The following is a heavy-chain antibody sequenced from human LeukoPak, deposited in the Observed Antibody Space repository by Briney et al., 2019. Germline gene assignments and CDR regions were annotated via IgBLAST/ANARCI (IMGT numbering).Heavy chain of an antibody. CDR2: ISSSGNSI. J-gene: IGHJ4*02. CDR1: GFTFSSYE. V-gene: IGHV3-48*03. Sequence: PGGSLRLSCAASGFTFSSYEMNWVRQAPGKGLEWISYISSSGNSIFYADSVKGRFTVSRDNAKNSVYLRMNSLRAEDTAVYYCARQGKNYFHTTLDFWGQGTLVTVSS. CDR3: ARQGKNYFHTTLDF. D-gene: IGHD2/OR15-2a*01.